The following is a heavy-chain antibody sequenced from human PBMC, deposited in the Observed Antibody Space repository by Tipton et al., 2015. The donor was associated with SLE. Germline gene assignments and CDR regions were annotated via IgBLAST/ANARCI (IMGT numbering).Heavy chain of an antibody. Sequence: QSGAEVKKPGSSVKVSCKASGGTFSSYAISWVRQAPGQGLEWMGGIIPTFGTANYAQKFQGRVTITADKSTSTAYMELSSLRSEDTAVYYCARGWGSSSWYRGAEYFQHWGQGTLVTVSS. J-gene: IGHJ1*01. CDR2: IIPTFGTA. V-gene: IGHV1-69*06. CDR3: ARGWGSSSWYRGAEYFQH. D-gene: IGHD6-13*01. CDR1: GGTFSSYA.